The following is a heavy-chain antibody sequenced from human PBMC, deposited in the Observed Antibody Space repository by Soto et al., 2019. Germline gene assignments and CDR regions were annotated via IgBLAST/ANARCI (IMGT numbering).Heavy chain of an antibody. V-gene: IGHV4-4*07. J-gene: IGHJ4*02. CDR3: ARASVGPPGGGSWTMPFDF. CDR1: GGSISSYY. CDR2: IYAGGNT. Sequence: PSEALSLTCTVSGGSISSYYWSWIRQPAGKGLEWIGRIYAGGNTNYNPSLKSRVTMSVDTSKNQFSLRLTSVTAADTAVYYCARASVGPPGGGSWTMPFDFWGQGTLVTVSS. D-gene: IGHD2-15*01.